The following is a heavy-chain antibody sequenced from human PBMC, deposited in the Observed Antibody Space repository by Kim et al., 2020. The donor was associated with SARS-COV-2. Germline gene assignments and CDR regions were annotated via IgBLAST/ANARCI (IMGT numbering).Heavy chain of an antibody. CDR1: GGSFSGYY. J-gene: IGHJ4*02. CDR3: ARGHYYYGVNFAY. V-gene: IGHV4-34*01. CDR2: INHSGST. Sequence: SETLSLTCAVYGGSFSGYYWSWIRQPPGKGLEWIGEINHSGSTNYNPSLKSRVTISVDTSKNQFSLKLSSVTAADTAVYYCARGHYYYGVNFAYWGQGTLVTVSS. D-gene: IGHD4-17*01.